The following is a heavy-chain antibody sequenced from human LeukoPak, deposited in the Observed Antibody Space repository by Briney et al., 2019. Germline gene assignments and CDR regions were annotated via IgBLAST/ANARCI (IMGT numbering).Heavy chain of an antibody. V-gene: IGHV3-23*01. Sequence: QPGGSLRLSCAVSGITLSNYGMSWVRQAPGKGLEWVAGISDSGGRTKYADSVKGRFTISRDNPKNTLYLQMNSLRAEDTAVYFCAKRGVVIRVILVGFHKEAYYFDSWGQGAPVTVSS. CDR2: ISDSGGRT. J-gene: IGHJ4*02. CDR3: AKRGVVIRVILVGFHKEAYYFDS. D-gene: IGHD3-10*01. CDR1: GITLSNYG.